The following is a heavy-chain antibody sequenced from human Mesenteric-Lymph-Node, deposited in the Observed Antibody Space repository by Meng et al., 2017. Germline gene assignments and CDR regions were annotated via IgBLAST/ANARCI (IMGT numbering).Heavy chain of an antibody. V-gene: IGHV4-34*01. D-gene: IGHD3-10*01. CDR2: INHSVST. CDR3: ARDKVTMVRGASDY. CDR1: GGSFSGYY. J-gene: IGHJ4*02. Sequence: QVTLQRWGAGLLKPSETLSSTGAVYGGSFSGYYWSWIRQPPGKGLEWIGEINHSVSTNYNPSLKSRVTISVDKSKNQFSLKLSSVTAADTAVYYCARDKVTMVRGASDYWGQGTLVTVSS.